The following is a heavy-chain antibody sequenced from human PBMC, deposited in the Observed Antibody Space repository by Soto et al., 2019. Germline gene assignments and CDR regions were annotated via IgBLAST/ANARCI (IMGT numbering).Heavy chain of an antibody. CDR2: IHYSGSV. D-gene: IGHD4-17*01. J-gene: IGHJ6*02. Sequence: QVQLQESGPGLVRPSQTLSLTCTVSGGSISSDHYHWTWIRQTPGKGLEWIGYIHYSGSVYYNPSLQSRVTMSVDTSKNLFSLKRSSVTAADTAVCFCVREDDGGDRDYYGLDVWGQGTTVTVSS. CDR3: VREDDGGDRDYYGLDV. CDR1: GGSISSDHYH. V-gene: IGHV4-30-4*01.